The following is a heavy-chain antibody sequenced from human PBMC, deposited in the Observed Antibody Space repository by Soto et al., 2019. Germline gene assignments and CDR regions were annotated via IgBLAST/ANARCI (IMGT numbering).Heavy chain of an antibody. CDR2: IIPILGIA. J-gene: IGHJ4*02. CDR1: GGTFSSYT. CDR3: ARAPETKWELHY. D-gene: IGHD1-26*01. Sequence: QVQLVQSGAEVKKPGSSVKVSCKASGGTFSSYTISWVRQAPGQGLDWMGRIIPILGIANYAQKFQGRVTITADKSTSTAYMELSSLRSEDTAVYYCARAPETKWELHYWGQGTLVTVSS. V-gene: IGHV1-69*02.